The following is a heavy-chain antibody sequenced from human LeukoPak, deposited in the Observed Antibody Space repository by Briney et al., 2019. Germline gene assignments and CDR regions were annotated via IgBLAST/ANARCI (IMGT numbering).Heavy chain of an antibody. Sequence: SETLSLTCTVSGGSISSYYWSWIRQPPGKGLEWIGYIYYSGSTNYNPSLKSRVTISVDTSKNQFSLKLSSVTAADTAVYYCAREGQLASPFDPWGQGTLVTVSS. CDR2: IYYSGST. D-gene: IGHD6-6*01. CDR3: AREGQLASPFDP. J-gene: IGHJ5*02. V-gene: IGHV4-59*01. CDR1: GGSISSYY.